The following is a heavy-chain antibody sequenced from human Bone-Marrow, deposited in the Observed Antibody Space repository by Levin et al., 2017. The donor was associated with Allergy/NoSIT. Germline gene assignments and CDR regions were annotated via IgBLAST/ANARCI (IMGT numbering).Heavy chain of an antibody. Sequence: SQTLSLTCRVSGGSIRSGTIYWGWIRQPPGKGLEWIGNIYYSGTTYSNPSLKSRVTISADTSKNQLSLKLSSVTAADTAVYYCARQADNWFDPWGQGTLVTVSS. CDR2: IYYSGTT. CDR3: ARQADNWFDP. CDR1: GGSIRSGTIY. D-gene: IGHD6-19*01. V-gene: IGHV4-39*01. J-gene: IGHJ5*02.